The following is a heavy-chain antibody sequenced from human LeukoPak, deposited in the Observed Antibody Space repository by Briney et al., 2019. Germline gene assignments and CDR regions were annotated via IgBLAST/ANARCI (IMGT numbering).Heavy chain of an antibody. CDR1: GFTFSSYA. CDR3: LSSGWGLDY. D-gene: IGHD2-21*02. J-gene: IGHJ4*02. Sequence: GGSLRLSCAASGFTFSSYAMSWVRQAPGKGLEWASAISGSGGSTYYADSVKGRFTISRDNSKNTLYLQMNSLRAEDTAVYYCLSSGWGLDYWGQGTLVTVSS. CDR2: ISGSGGST. V-gene: IGHV3-23*01.